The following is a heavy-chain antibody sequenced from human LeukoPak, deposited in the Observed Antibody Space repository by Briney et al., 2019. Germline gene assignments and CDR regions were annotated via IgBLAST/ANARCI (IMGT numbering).Heavy chain of an antibody. CDR3: ARVNLAVAGTWDAFDI. Sequence: PSETLSLTCTVSGGSISSSSYYWGWIRQPPGKGLEWIGSIYYSGSTYYNPSLKSRVTISVDTSKNQFSLKLSSVTAADTAVYYCARVNLAVAGTWDAFDIWGQGTMVTVSS. J-gene: IGHJ3*02. D-gene: IGHD6-19*01. CDR2: IYYSGST. CDR1: GGSISSSSYY. V-gene: IGHV4-39*07.